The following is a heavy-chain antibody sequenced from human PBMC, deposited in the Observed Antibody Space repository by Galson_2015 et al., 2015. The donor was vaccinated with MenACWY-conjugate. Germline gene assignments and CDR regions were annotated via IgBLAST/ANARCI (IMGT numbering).Heavy chain of an antibody. D-gene: IGHD1-26*01. CDR2: FDPEDGET. J-gene: IGHJ4*02. V-gene: IGHV1-24*01. Sequence: SVKVSCKVSGYTLTELSMHWVRLAPGKGLEWMGGFDPEDGETIYAQKFQGRVTMTEDTSTDTAYMELSSLRSEDTAVYYCATDWGIVGATTPYYWGQGTLVTVSS. CDR3: ATDWGIVGATTPYY. CDR1: GYTLTELS.